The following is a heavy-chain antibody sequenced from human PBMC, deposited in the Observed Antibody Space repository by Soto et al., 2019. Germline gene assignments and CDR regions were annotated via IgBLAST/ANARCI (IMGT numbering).Heavy chain of an antibody. J-gene: IGHJ6*02. Sequence: QVQLQESGPGLVKPSQTLSLTCTVSGCSLSSGCYYWSWIRQHPGKGLEWIGYVYYSGSTYYNPSLKIRVTISVDTSNNQFSLKLSSVTAADTAVYYCARDLQYSRLFYGMDVWGQGTKVTVSS. CDR1: GCSLSSGCYY. D-gene: IGHD6-13*01. V-gene: IGHV4-31*03. CDR3: ARDLQYSRLFYGMDV. CDR2: VYYSGST.